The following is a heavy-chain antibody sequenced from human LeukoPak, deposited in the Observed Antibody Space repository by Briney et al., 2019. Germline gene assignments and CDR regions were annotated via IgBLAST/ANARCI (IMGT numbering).Heavy chain of an antibody. J-gene: IGHJ6*02. Sequence: SGGSLRLSCAASGFTFSSCGMHWVRQAPGKGLEWVAVISYDGSNKYYADSVKGRFTISRDNSKNTLYLQMNSLRAEDTAVYYCAKAKYSSGWDYYYYGMDVWGQGTTVTVSS. CDR2: ISYDGSNK. CDR1: GFTFSSCG. CDR3: AKAKYSSGWDYYYYGMDV. D-gene: IGHD6-19*01. V-gene: IGHV3-30*18.